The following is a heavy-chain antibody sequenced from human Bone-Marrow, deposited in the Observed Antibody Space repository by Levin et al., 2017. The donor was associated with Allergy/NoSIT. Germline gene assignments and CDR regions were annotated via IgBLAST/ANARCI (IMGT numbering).Heavy chain of an antibody. CDR1: GLTFSRHS. Sequence: GESLKISCAASGLTFSRHSLSWLRQAPGKGLEWISAISGTGRTIYYADSVKGRFTVSRDNAENSVFLQMNSLRAVDTAVYYCAREATYSSGQRGDWFDPWGQGTLVTVSS. CDR2: ISGTGRTI. J-gene: IGHJ5*02. D-gene: IGHD6-19*01. V-gene: IGHV3-21*01. CDR3: AREATYSSGQRGDWFDP.